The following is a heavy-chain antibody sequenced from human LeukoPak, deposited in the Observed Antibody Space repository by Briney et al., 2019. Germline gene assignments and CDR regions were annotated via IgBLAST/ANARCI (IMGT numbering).Heavy chain of an antibody. J-gene: IGHJ5*02. CDR2: IYHSGNT. Sequence: SETLSLTCTVSGYSISSAYYWGWIRQPPGKGLEWIGSIYHSGNTYYNPSLKSRVTISVDTSKNQFSLKLSSVTAADTAMYYCARNRYYYGSGNYGVPNWFDPWGQGTLVTVSS. V-gene: IGHV4-38-2*02. CDR1: GYSISSAYY. D-gene: IGHD3-10*01. CDR3: ARNRYYYGSGNYGVPNWFDP.